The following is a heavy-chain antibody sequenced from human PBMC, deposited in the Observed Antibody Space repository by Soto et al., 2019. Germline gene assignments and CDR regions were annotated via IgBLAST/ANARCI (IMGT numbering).Heavy chain of an antibody. CDR3: AAYYYDSSGPTWYFDL. CDR2: IYYSGST. D-gene: IGHD3-22*01. CDR1: GGSVSSGSYY. J-gene: IGHJ2*01. Sequence: QVQLQESGPGLVKPSETLSLTCTVSGGSVSSGSYYWSWIRQPPGKGLEWIGYIYYSGSTNYNLSNRCRVTITVDTSKIQFSLKLSSVTAADTAVYYCAAYYYDSSGPTWYFDLWGRSTLVTVSS. V-gene: IGHV4-61*01.